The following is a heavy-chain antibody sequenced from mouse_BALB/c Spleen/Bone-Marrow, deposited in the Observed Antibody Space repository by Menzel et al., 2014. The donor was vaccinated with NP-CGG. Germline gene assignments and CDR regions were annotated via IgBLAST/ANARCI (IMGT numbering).Heavy chain of an antibody. Sequence: EVKLMESGGGLVQPGGSLKLSCAASGFDFSGFWMGWVRQGPGKGLEWIGEINPDSGTINYTPSLKDRFIISRDNAKNALYLQMSKVRSEATTLYYCARRGYYGGFAYWGQGTLVTVSA. CDR1: GFDFSGFW. CDR3: ARRGYYGGFAY. CDR2: INPDSGTI. V-gene: IGHV4-1*02. J-gene: IGHJ3*01. D-gene: IGHD2-3*01.